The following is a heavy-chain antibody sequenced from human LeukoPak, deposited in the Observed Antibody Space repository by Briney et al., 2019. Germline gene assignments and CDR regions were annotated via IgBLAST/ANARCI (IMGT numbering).Heavy chain of an antibody. V-gene: IGHV3-23*01. CDR3: AKDMEMAASSFDY. Sequence: GGSLRLSCAASGFTFSSYAMSWVRQAPGKGLEWVSAISGSGGSTYYADSVKGRFTISRDNAKNSLYLQMNSLRAEDTALYYCAKDMEMAASSFDYWGQGTLVTVSS. CDR2: ISGSGGST. D-gene: IGHD5-24*01. CDR1: GFTFSSYA. J-gene: IGHJ4*02.